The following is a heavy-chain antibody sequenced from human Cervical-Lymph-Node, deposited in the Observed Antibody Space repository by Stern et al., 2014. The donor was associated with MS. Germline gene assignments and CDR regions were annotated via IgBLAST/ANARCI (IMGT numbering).Heavy chain of an antibody. CDR2: IYYSGRT. J-gene: IGHJ5*02. V-gene: IGHV4-59*01. CDR3: ARGAGWFDP. Sequence: VQLQESGPGLVKPSETLSLTCTVSGGSISSYYWSWIRQPPGKGLEWIGYIYYSGRTNYNPSLKSRVTISVDTSKNQFSLKLSSVTAADTAVYYCARGAGWFDPWGQGTLVTVSS. CDR1: GGSISSYY.